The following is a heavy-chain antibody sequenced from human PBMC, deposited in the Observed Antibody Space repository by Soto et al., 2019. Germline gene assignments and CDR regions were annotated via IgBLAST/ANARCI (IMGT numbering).Heavy chain of an antibody. V-gene: IGHV4-34*01. Sequence: SETLSLTCAVYGGSFSGYYWSWIRQPPGKGLEWIGEINHSGSTNYNPSLKSRVTISVDTSKNQFSLKLSSVTAADTAVYYCARGHRIGGPFDIWGQGTMVTVSS. CDR2: INHSGST. CDR1: GGSFSGYY. D-gene: IGHD3-10*01. CDR3: ARGHRIGGPFDI. J-gene: IGHJ3*02.